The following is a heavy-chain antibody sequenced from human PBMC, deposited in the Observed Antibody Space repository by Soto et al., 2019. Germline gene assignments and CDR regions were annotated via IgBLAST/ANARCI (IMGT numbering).Heavy chain of an antibody. D-gene: IGHD3-10*01. V-gene: IGHV3-30-3*01. CDR3: ARGSTPGAYGSGSYDHGMDV. Sequence: PGGSLRLSCAASGFTFGSYAMHWVRQAPGKGLEWVAVISYDGSNKYYADSVKGRFTISRDNSKNTLYLQMNSLRAEDTAVYYCARGSTPGAYGSGSYDHGMDVWGQGTTVTVSS. CDR1: GFTFGSYA. J-gene: IGHJ6*02. CDR2: ISYDGSNK.